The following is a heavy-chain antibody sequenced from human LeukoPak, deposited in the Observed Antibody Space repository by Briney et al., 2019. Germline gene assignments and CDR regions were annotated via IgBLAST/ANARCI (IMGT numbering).Heavy chain of an antibody. CDR1: GFIFRSYG. D-gene: IGHD5-18*01. CDR3: AKARGDSYGHFQY. J-gene: IGHJ4*02. V-gene: IGHV3-23*01. CDR2: ISGSGGST. Sequence: PGGSLRLSCAASGFIFRSYGMSWVRQAARKGLEGVSVISGSGGSTNYADSVKGRLTISRDNSKNTLYLQMNSLRAEDTAVYYCAKARGDSYGHFQYWGQGTLVTVSS.